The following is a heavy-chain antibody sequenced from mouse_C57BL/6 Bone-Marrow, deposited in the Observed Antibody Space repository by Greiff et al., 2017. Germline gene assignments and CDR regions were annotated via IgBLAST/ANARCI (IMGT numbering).Heavy chain of an antibody. J-gene: IGHJ4*01. CDR2: IYPSDSET. CDR3: ASSDYSKGYAMDY. V-gene: IGHV1-52*01. D-gene: IGHD2-5*01. CDR1: GYTFTSYW. Sequence: QVQLQQPGAELVRPGSSVKLSCKASGYTFTSYWMHWVKQRPIQGLEWIGNIYPSDSETHYNQKFKDKATLTVDKSSSTAYMQLSSLTSEDSAVYYCASSDYSKGYAMDYWGQGTSVTVSA.